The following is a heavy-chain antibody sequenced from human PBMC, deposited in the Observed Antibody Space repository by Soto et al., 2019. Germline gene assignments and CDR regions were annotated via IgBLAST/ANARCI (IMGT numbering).Heavy chain of an antibody. CDR3: ARDSRRGSYHGRHFDY. J-gene: IGHJ4*02. CDR1: GYSISSGYY. D-gene: IGHD1-26*01. V-gene: IGHV4-38-2*02. CDR2: IYHSGST. Sequence: QVQLQESGPGLVKPSETLSLTCAVSGYSISSGYYWGWIRQPPGKGLEWIGSIYHSGSTYYNPSLKSRVTISVDTSKNQFSLKLSSVTAADTAVYYCARDSRRGSYHGRHFDYWGQGTLVTVSS.